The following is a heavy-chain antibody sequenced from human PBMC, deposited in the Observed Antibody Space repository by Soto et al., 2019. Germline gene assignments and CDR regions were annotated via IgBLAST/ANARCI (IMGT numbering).Heavy chain of an antibody. D-gene: IGHD6-19*01. J-gene: IGHJ3*01. CDR3: ARPQGSGWRFNALDF. CDR2: IIPMFGTA. Sequence: QVVLVQSGAEMKNPGSSVKVSCKASGGTFGRNAINWVRQAPGQGLEWMGGIIPMFGTANHAQKFRDRIMITADESTNTVYLEVNSLRSEDTALYYCARPQGSGWRFNALDFWGQGTKVIVSP. V-gene: IGHV1-69*01. CDR1: GGTFGRNA.